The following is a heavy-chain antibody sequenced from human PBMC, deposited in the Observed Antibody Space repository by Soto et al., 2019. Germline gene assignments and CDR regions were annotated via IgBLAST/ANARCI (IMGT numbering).Heavy chain of an antibody. Sequence: QVQLVESGGGVVQPGRSLRLSCVASGFTFRSHGMHWARQVPGKGLEWVAVIWSDGRKKYYADSVKGRFTISRDNSKNTLDLQMNSLRVEDSAECYCARDRGHGYSYGTYYCFYGMDVW. D-gene: IGHD5-18*01. J-gene: IGHJ6*01. CDR2: IWSDGRKK. V-gene: IGHV3-33*01. CDR3: ARDRGHGYSYGTYYCFYGMDV. CDR1: GFTFRSHG.